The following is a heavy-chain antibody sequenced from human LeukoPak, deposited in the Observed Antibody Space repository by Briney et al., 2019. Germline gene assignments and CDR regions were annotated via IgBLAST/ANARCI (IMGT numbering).Heavy chain of an antibody. CDR1: GGSISSSSYY. Sequence: SETLSLTCTVSGGSISSSSYYWGWIRQPPGKGLEWIGSIYYSGSTYYNPFLKSRVTISVDTSKNQFSLKLSSVTAADTAVYYCARHGPRRITIFGVVTPRHSWFDPWGQGTLVTVSS. CDR2: IYYSGST. CDR3: ARHGPRRITIFGVVTPRHSWFDP. V-gene: IGHV4-39*01. D-gene: IGHD3-3*01. J-gene: IGHJ5*02.